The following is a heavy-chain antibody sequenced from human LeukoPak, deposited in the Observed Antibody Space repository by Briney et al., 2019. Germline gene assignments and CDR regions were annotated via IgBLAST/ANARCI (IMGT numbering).Heavy chain of an antibody. CDR1: GFTFSSYG. V-gene: IGHV3-30*03. D-gene: IGHD3-22*01. CDR3: ARGEYYSDTSSYFDY. CDR2: ISYDGSNK. J-gene: IGHJ4*02. Sequence: GGSLRLSCAASGFTFSSYGMNWVRQAPGKGLEWVAGISYDGSNKYYADSVKGRFTIPRDNSKNTLFEQMYSLRAEDTAVYYCARGEYYSDTSSYFDYWGQGTLVTVPS.